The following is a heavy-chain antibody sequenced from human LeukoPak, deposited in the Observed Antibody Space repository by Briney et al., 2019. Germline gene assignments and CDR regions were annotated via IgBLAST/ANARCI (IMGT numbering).Heavy chain of an antibody. J-gene: IGHJ5*02. V-gene: IGHV3-64*01. CDR3: ARDSCSGGSCYMDP. D-gene: IGHD2-15*01. Sequence: GGSPRLSCAASGFTFSSYAMHWVRQAPGKGLEYVSAISSNGGSTYYANSVKGRFTISRDNSKNTLYLQMGSLRAEDMAVYYCARDSCSGGSCYMDPWGQGTLVTVSS. CDR1: GFTFSSYA. CDR2: ISSNGGST.